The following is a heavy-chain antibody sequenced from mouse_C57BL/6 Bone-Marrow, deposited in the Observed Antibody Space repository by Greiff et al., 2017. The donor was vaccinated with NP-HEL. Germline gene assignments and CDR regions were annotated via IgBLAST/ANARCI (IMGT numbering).Heavy chain of an antibody. Sequence: QVQLQQSGAELARPGASVKMSCKASGYTFTSYTMHWVKQRPGQGLEWIGYINPSSGYTKYNQKFKDKATLTADKSSSTAYMQLSSLTSEDSAVYYCARDTTVVATGYYAMDYWGQGTSVTVSS. CDR1: GYTFTSYT. CDR2: INPSSGYT. V-gene: IGHV1-4*01. D-gene: IGHD1-1*01. J-gene: IGHJ4*01. CDR3: ARDTTVVATGYYAMDY.